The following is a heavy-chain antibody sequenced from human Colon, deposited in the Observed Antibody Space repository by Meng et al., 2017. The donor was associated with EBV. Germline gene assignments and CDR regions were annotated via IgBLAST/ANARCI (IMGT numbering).Heavy chain of an antibody. CDR1: GGSISSYNG. Sequence: HVHTQGSGPGRVTPSETLSLTCAVSGGSISSYNGWSWFRLAPGKGLEWIGEIYHSGSTNSNPSLRSRLTLSVDKSKNQISLKLTSVTAADTALYYCAKVQSSGRFSWFDPWGQGTLVTVSS. V-gene: IGHV4-4*02. CDR3: AKVQSSGRFSWFDP. J-gene: IGHJ5*02. CDR2: IYHSGST. D-gene: IGHD3-10*01.